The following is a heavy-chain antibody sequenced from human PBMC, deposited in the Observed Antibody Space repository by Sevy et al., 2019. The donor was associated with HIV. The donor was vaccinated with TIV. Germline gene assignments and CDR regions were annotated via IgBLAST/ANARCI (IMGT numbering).Heavy chain of an antibody. D-gene: IGHD2-2*01. CDR2: ISGSHGTP. Sequence: GSLRLSCTASGFTFSSYDMNWVRQAPGKGLEWVSSISGSHGTPYYAASVQGRFTISRDNSKNTLYLQMSSLRAEDTAVYYCAKSEWGNIGFCTRSSCYPFDYWGQGTLVTVSS. CDR3: AKSEWGNIGFCTRSSCYPFDY. V-gene: IGHV3-23*01. CDR1: GFTFSSYD. J-gene: IGHJ4*02.